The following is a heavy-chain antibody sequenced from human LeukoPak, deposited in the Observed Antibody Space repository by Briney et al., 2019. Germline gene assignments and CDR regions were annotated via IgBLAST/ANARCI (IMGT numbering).Heavy chain of an antibody. Sequence: SETLSLTCTVSGGSISSSSYYWGWIRQPPGKGLEWIGYIYYSGSTNYNPSLKSRVTISVDTSKNQFSLKLTSVTAADTAVYYCARHWLDSGTPDRFDYWGQGTLVTVSS. CDR2: IYYSGST. CDR1: GGSISSSSYY. D-gene: IGHD3-10*01. J-gene: IGHJ4*02. CDR3: ARHWLDSGTPDRFDY. V-gene: IGHV4-61*05.